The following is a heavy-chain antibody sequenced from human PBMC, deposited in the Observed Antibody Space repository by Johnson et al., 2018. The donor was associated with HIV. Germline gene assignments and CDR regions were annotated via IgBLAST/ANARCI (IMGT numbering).Heavy chain of an antibody. J-gene: IGHJ3*02. CDR3: ARDAKVGYGDAFDI. V-gene: IGHV3-30*02. D-gene: IGHD5-12*01. CDR1: GFTFSSYG. Sequence: QVQLVESGGGVVQPGGSLILSCAASGFTFSSYGMHWVRQAPGKGLEWVAFIRYDGSNKYYADSVKGRFTISRDNAKNTLYLQMNSLRAEDTAVFYCARDAKVGYGDAFDIWGQGTKVTVSS. CDR2: IRYDGSNK.